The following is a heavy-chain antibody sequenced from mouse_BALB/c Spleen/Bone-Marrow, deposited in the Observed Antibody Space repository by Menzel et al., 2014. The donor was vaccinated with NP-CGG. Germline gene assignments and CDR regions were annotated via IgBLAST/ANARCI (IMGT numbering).Heavy chain of an antibody. V-gene: IGHV5-4*02. D-gene: IGHD1-1*01. CDR1: GFTFSDYY. CDR3: AIESYYYVSSYWYFDV. CDR2: ISDGGSYT. Sequence: VESGGGSVKPGGTLKLSCAASGFTFSDYYMYWVRQTPEKGLEWVATISDGGSYTYYPDSVKGRFTISRDNAKNSLFLRMTSLKSEDTAMYYCAIESYYYVSSYWYFDVWGAGITVTGSS. J-gene: IGHJ1*01.